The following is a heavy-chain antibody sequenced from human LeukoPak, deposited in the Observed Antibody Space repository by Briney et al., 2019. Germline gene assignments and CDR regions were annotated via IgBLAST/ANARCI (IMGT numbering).Heavy chain of an antibody. Sequence: GGSLRLSCAASGFTFSNYAMTWVRQAPGKGLEWVSTISGNGRVPYYAESVKGRFTISRDNSKNMLYLQMNSLRAEDTAVYYCAKVSGRIQIWPQPFGDGMDVWGQGTTVTVSS. CDR3: AKVSGRIQIWPQPFGDGMDV. J-gene: IGHJ6*02. CDR2: ISGNGRVP. V-gene: IGHV3-23*01. CDR1: GFTFSNYA. D-gene: IGHD3-10*01.